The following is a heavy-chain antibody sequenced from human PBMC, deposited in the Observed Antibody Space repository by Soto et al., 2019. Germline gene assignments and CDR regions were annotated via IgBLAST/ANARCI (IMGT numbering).Heavy chain of an antibody. CDR3: ARGSIAAIVFDGMDV. D-gene: IGHD6-25*01. CDR2: IIPIFGTA. Sequence: QVQMVQSGAEVKKPGSSVQVSCKASGGTFSSYAISWVRQAPGQGLEWMGGIIPIFGTANYAQKFEGRVTITADESTSTAYMELSSLRSEDTAVYYCARGSIAAIVFDGMDVWGQGTTDTVSS. CDR1: GGTFSSYA. J-gene: IGHJ6*02. V-gene: IGHV1-69*12.